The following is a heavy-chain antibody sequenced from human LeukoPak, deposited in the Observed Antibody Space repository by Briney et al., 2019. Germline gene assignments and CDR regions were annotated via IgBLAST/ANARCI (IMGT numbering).Heavy chain of an antibody. V-gene: IGHV4-59*01. D-gene: IGHD6-19*01. CDR3: ASSGWYSGDAFDI. CDR2: IYYSGST. CDR1: GGPISSYY. Sequence: SETLSLTCTVSGGPISSYYWSWIRQPLGKGLEWIGYIYYSGSTNYNPSLKSRVTISVDTSKNQFSLKLSSVTAADTAVYYCASSGWYSGDAFDIWGQGTMVTVSS. J-gene: IGHJ3*02.